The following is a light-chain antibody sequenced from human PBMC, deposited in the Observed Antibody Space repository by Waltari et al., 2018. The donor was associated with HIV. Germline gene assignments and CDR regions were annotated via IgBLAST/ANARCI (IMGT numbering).Light chain of an antibody. Sequence: QSALTQPPSASGSPGQSVTISCTGTSSDVGGYNFVSWYQQHPGKAPKLMTYEVSKRPSGVPDRFSGCKSGNTASLTVSGLQAEDEADYYCSSYAGSKIWLFGGGTKLTVL. CDR1: SSDVGGYNF. V-gene: IGLV2-8*01. CDR2: EVS. J-gene: IGLJ3*02. CDR3: SSYAGSKIWL.